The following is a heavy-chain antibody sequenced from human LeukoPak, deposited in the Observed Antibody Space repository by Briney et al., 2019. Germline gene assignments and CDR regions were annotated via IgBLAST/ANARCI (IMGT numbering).Heavy chain of an antibody. Sequence: SETLSLTCAVYGGSFSGYYWSWIRQPPGKGLEWIGEINHSGSTNYNPSLKSRVTISVDTSKNQFSLKLSSVTAADTAVYYCARALSLEGGFIDYWGQGTLVTVSS. J-gene: IGHJ4*02. V-gene: IGHV4-34*01. CDR3: ARALSLEGGFIDY. CDR1: GGSFSGYY. D-gene: IGHD1-26*01. CDR2: INHSGST.